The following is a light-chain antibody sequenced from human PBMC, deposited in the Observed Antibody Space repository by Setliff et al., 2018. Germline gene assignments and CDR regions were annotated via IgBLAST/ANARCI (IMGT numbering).Light chain of an antibody. V-gene: IGLV2-14*03. CDR1: SSDIGGYNY. J-gene: IGLJ1*01. CDR2: DVI. CDR3: ASYTATSTPLYV. Sequence: QSVLAQPASVSGSPGQSITISCTGTSSDIGGYNYVSWYQQHPGKAPKLMIYDVINRPSGISHRFSGSKSGNTASLTISGLQPEGEADYYCASYTATSTPLYVLGTGTKVTVL.